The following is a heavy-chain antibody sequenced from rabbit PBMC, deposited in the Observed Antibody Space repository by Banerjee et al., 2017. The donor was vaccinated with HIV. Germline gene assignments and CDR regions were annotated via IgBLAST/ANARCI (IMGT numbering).Heavy chain of an antibody. D-gene: IGHD4-1*01. V-gene: IGHV1S45*01. Sequence: QEQLEESGGGLVKPEGSLTLTCKASGFSFSNKYVMCWVRQAPGKGLEWIACINTISGDTVYATWAKGRFTISKASWTTVTLQMTSLTAADTATYFCARYHYTAGWGFNLWGPVTLVTVS. J-gene: IGHJ4*01. CDR3: ARYHYTAGWGFNL. CDR1: GFSFSNKYV. CDR2: INTISGDT.